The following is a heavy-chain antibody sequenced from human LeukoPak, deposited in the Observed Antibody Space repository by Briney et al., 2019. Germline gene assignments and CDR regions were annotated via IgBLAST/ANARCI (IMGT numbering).Heavy chain of an antibody. CDR1: GFTFSNYW. J-gene: IGHJ4*02. CDR2: INSDGINT. D-gene: IGHD3-10*01. CDR3: ARSGSGSYYIFGRRKNYFDY. Sequence: GGSLRLSCAASGFTFSNYWMHWVRQAPGKGLVWVSRINSDGINTSYADSVKGRFTISRDNAKNSLYLQMNSLRAEDTAVYYCARSGSGSYYIFGRRKNYFDYWGQGTLVTVSS. V-gene: IGHV3-74*01.